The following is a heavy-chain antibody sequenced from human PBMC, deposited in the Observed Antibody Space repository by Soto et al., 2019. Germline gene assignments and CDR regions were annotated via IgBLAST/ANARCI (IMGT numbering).Heavy chain of an antibody. Sequence: EVQLVESGGGLVQPGGSLRLSCAASGFIFTSYSMNWVRQAPGNGLEWLSYIRIDSNHIGYADSVRGRFTISSDIAKNSLYLQMNSLRDEYTAVYYCARDLSYAFDYWGQGTLVTVSS. V-gene: IGHV3-48*02. D-gene: IGHD1-26*01. CDR2: IRIDSNHI. J-gene: IGHJ4*02. CDR1: GFIFTSYS. CDR3: ARDLSYAFDY.